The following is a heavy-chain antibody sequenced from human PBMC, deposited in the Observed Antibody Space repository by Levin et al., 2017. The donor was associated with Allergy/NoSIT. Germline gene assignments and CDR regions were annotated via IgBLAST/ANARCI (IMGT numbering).Heavy chain of an antibody. CDR1: GFVFTNYW. D-gene: IGHD3-10*01. V-gene: IGHV3-74*03. CDR2: IDGEGSNT. CDR3: ARDIPGSGALDY. Sequence: PGGSLRLSCAASGFVFTNYWMHWVRQAPGKGLMWLSRIDGEGSNTKYVDSVKGRFSISRDNSKNMLYLQINSLTADDTGVYFCARDIPGSGALDYWGHGTLVTVSS. J-gene: IGHJ4*01.